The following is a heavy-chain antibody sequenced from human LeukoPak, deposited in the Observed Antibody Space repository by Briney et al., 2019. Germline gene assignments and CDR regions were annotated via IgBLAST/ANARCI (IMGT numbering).Heavy chain of an antibody. CDR1: GFTFDDYG. D-gene: IGHD2-15*01. J-gene: IGHJ4*02. V-gene: IGHV3-20*04. Sequence: AGGSLRLSCAASGFTFDDYGMSWVRQAPGKGLEWVSGINWNGGSTGYADSVKGRFTISRDNAKNSLYLQMNSLRAEDTALYYCARDLPLYCSGGSCYSDYWGQGTLVTVSS. CDR3: ARDLPLYCSGGSCYSDY. CDR2: INWNGGST.